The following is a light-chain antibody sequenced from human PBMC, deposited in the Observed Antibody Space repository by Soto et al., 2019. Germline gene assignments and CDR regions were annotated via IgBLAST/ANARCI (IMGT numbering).Light chain of an antibody. Sequence: EIVMTQSPATLSVSPGERATLSCRASQSVSRNVAWYQQKPGQAPRLRIYGASTRATGIPARFSGSVSRTDFTLTITRLEPEDFAVFYCQQYGSSEIIFGQGTRLEIK. J-gene: IGKJ5*01. V-gene: IGKV3-15*01. CDR3: QQYGSSEII. CDR1: QSVSRN. CDR2: GAS.